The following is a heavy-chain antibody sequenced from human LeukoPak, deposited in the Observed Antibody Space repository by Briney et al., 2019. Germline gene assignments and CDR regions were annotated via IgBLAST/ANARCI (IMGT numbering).Heavy chain of an antibody. Sequence: GGSLRLSCAASGFTFSNYVMSWVRQAPGKGLEWVGRIKSKTDGGTTDYAAPVKGRFTISRDDSKNTLYLQMNSLKTEDSAVYYSTTGAYGDYSYWYFDLWGRGTLVTVSS. V-gene: IGHV3-15*01. D-gene: IGHD4-17*01. CDR1: GFTFSNYV. CDR2: IKSKTDGGTT. CDR3: TTGAYGDYSYWYFDL. J-gene: IGHJ2*01.